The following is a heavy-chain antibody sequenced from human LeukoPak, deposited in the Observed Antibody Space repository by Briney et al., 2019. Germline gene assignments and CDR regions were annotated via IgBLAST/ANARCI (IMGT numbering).Heavy chain of an antibody. D-gene: IGHD1-26*01. J-gene: IGHJ4*02. Sequence: GGSLRLSCAASGFTFDDYAMHWVRQAPGKGLEWVSGISWNSGSIGYADSVKGRFTISRDNAKNSLYLQMNSLRAEDTALYYCAKDSVGATPGESFDYWGQGTLVTVSS. CDR2: ISWNSGSI. CDR3: AKDSVGATPGESFDY. V-gene: IGHV3-9*01. CDR1: GFTFDDYA.